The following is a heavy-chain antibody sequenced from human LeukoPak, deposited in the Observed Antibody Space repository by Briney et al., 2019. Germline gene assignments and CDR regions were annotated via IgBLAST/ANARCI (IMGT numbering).Heavy chain of an antibody. J-gene: IGHJ4*02. Sequence: SQTLSLTCAVYGGSFSGYYWSWIRQPPGKGLEWIGEINHSGSTNYNPSLKSRVTISVDTSKNQFSLKLSSVTAADTAVYYCARPYSSSWYYFDYWGQGTLVTVSS. V-gene: IGHV4-34*01. CDR1: GGSFSGYY. CDR2: INHSGST. D-gene: IGHD6-13*01. CDR3: ARPYSSSWYYFDY.